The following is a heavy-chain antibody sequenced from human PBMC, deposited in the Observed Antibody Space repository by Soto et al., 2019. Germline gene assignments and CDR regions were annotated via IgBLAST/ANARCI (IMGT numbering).Heavy chain of an antibody. J-gene: IGHJ5*02. D-gene: IGHD3-3*01. CDR1: GGSISSGGYS. V-gene: IGHV4-30-2*01. Sequence: QLQLQESGSGLVKPSQTLSLTCAVSGGSISSGGYSWSWIRQPPGKGLEWIGYIYHSGSTYYNPSPASRVTISVDRSKNQSSRKLSSVTAADTAMYYCARVPGDFWSGYYSWFDPWGQGTLVTVSS. CDR3: ARVPGDFWSGYYSWFDP. CDR2: IYHSGST.